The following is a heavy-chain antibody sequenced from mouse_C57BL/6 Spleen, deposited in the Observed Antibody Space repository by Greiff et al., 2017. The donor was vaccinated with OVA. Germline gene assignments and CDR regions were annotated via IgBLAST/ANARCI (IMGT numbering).Heavy chain of an antibody. CDR2: IDPSDSYT. CDR1: GYTFTSYW. J-gene: IGHJ2*01. D-gene: IGHD6-1*01. CDR3: ARDDNSLFGY. Sequence: QVQLQQPGAELVMPGASVKLSCKASGYTFTSYWMHWVKQRPGQGLEWIGEIDPSDSYTNYNQKFKGKSTLTVAKSSSTAYMQLSSLTSEDSAVYYCARDDNSLFGYWGQGTTLTVSS. V-gene: IGHV1-69*01.